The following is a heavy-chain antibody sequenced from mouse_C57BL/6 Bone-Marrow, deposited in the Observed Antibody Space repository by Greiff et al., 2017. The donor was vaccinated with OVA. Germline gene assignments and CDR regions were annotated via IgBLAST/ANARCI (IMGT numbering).Heavy chain of an antibody. J-gene: IGHJ1*03. V-gene: IGHV2-2*01. CDR1: GFSLTSYG. D-gene: IGHD1-1*01. CDR2: IWSGGST. CDR3: ARNAKLRIHWYFDV. Sequence: QVQLQQSGPGLVQPSQSLSITCTVSGFSLTSYGVHWVRQSPGKGLEWMGVIWSGGSTDYNAAFISSRSISKDNSKSQVFFKMNSLQADDTAIYYCARNAKLRIHWYFDVWGTGTTVTVSS.